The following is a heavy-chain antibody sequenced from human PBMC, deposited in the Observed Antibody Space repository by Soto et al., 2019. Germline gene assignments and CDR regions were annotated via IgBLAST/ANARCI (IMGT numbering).Heavy chain of an antibody. Sequence: QLQLQESGPGLVKPSETLSLTCTVSGASISNSSSYWGWVRQPPGKGLEWIGHIYYGGTSYSNPSLKGRVSLSVDTSKNQFSLKLNYVTAADTAVYFCARVKRRWLNSDYWGQGTLVTVSS. V-gene: IGHV4-39*01. J-gene: IGHJ4*02. D-gene: IGHD5-12*01. CDR2: IYYGGTS. CDR3: ARVKRRWLNSDY. CDR1: GASISNSSSY.